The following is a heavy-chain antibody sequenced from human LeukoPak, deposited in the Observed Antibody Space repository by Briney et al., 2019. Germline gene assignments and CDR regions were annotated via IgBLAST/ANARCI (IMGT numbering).Heavy chain of an antibody. CDR2: INPSGGGT. Sequence: ASVKVSCKASGYTFTSYNIHWVPQAPGQGLEWMGIINPSGGGTNYAQKFQARVTMTRDTSTSTVYMELSSLRSEGTAVYYCARDLGAQTMVFFDPWGQGTLVTVSS. CDR3: ARDLGAQTMVFFDP. CDR1: GYTFTSYN. V-gene: IGHV1-46*01. D-gene: IGHD4/OR15-4a*01. J-gene: IGHJ5*02.